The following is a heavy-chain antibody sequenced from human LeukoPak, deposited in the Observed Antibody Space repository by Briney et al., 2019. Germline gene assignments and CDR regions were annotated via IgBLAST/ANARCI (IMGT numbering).Heavy chain of an antibody. J-gene: IGHJ6*03. D-gene: IGHD6-13*01. CDR1: GYTFTSYG. CDR2: ISAYNGNT. Sequence: KPGASVKVSCKASGYTFTSYGISWVRQAPGQGLEWMGWISAYNGNTNYAQKLQGRVTMTTDTSTSTAYMELRSLRSDDTAVYYCAREIAAAGNYYYYYYMDVWGKGTTVTVS. CDR3: AREIAAAGNYYYYYYMDV. V-gene: IGHV1-18*01.